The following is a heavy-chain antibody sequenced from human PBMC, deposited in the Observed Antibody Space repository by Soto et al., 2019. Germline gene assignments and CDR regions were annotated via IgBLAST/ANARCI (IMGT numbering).Heavy chain of an antibody. V-gene: IGHV1-69*01. J-gene: IGHJ5*02. Sequence: QVQLVQSGAEVKKPGSSVKVSCKASGGTFSSYAISWVRQAPGQGLEWMGGIIPIFGTANYAQKFQGRVTITADESTSTAYMELSSLRCEDTAVYYCARSGNDFWSGYYNGGWFDPWGQGTLVTVSS. D-gene: IGHD3-3*01. CDR3: ARSGNDFWSGYYNGGWFDP. CDR2: IIPIFGTA. CDR1: GGTFSSYA.